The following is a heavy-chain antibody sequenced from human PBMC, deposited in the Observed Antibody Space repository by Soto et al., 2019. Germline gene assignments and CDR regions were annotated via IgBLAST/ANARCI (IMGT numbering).Heavy chain of an antibody. D-gene: IGHD2-15*01. CDR3: ARDRPYDATGLDY. J-gene: IGHJ4*02. Sequence: QVQLVESGGGLVKPGGSLRLSCAASGFIFSDYYMTWIRQAPGKGREWVAYISVSGSTIYYADSVEGRFTISRDNAKNSVFLQMTGLRADDTAVYYCARDRPYDATGLDYWGQGTVVTVSS. CDR1: GFIFSDYY. V-gene: IGHV3-11*01. CDR2: ISVSGSTI.